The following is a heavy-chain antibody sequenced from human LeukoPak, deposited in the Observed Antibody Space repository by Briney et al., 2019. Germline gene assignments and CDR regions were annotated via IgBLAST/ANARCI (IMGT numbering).Heavy chain of an antibody. J-gene: IGHJ4*02. CDR2: INKDGSEK. CDR1: GFTFSNYW. Sequence: GGSLRLSCAASGFTFSNYWMSWVRQAPGKGLEWVANINKDGSEKYSVDSVKGRFTISRGNAKNSLYLQMNSLRAEDTAVYYCARAYFEYWGQGTLVTVSS. CDR3: ARAYFEY. V-gene: IGHV3-7*01.